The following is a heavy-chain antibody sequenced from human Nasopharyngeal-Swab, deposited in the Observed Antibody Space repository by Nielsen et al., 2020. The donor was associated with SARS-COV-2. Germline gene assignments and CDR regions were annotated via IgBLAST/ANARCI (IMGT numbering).Heavy chain of an antibody. J-gene: IGHJ1*01. CDR3: ARVDDIVVVVAATLHQYFQH. D-gene: IGHD2-15*01. Sequence: ASVKVSCKASGYTFTGYYMHWVRQATGQGLEWMGWMNPNSGNTGYAQKFQGRVTMTRNTSISTAYMELSSLRSEDTAVYYCARVDDIVVVVAATLHQYFQHWGQGTLVTVSS. CDR2: MNPNSGNT. CDR1: GYTFTGYY. V-gene: IGHV1-8*02.